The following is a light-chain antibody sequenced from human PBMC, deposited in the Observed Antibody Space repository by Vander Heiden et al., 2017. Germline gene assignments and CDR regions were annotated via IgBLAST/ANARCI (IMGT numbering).Light chain of an antibody. Sequence: EIVMTQSPATLSVSPGERATLSCRASQSVSSNLAWYQQKPGQAPSLLIYGASTRATGIPARFSGSGSGTEFTLTISSLQSEDFAVYYWQQYDNLWTFGQGTKVEVK. CDR2: GAS. CDR1: QSVSSN. V-gene: IGKV3-15*01. J-gene: IGKJ1*01. CDR3: QQYDNLWT.